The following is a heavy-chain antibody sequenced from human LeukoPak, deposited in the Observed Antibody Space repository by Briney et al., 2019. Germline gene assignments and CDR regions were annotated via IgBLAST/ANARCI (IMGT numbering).Heavy chain of an antibody. CDR1: GYIFTSYY. V-gene: IGHV1-46*01. CDR3: AKDSEGSSWFFDY. J-gene: IGHJ4*02. CDR2: SNPSGGSA. D-gene: IGHD6-13*01. Sequence: ASVKVSCKASGYIFTSYYIYWVRQAPGQGLEWMGISNPSGGSASYAQKYQGRVTVTRDTSTGTVYMELSSLRSEATALYYCAKDSEGSSWFFDYWGQGTLVTVSS.